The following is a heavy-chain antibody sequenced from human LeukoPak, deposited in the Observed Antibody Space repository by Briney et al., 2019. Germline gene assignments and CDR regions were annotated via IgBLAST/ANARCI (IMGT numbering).Heavy chain of an antibody. CDR2: ISDSGGST. CDR1: GITLSNYG. CDR3: AKDPWGTPSNWFDS. J-gene: IGHJ5*01. Sequence: GGSLRLSCAVSGITLSNYGMSWVRQAPGKGLEWVAGISDSGGSTNYADSVKGRFTISRDNPKRTVYLQMNSLSADDTAVYYCAKDPWGTPSNWFDSWGQGTLVTVSS. V-gene: IGHV3-23*01. D-gene: IGHD7-27*01.